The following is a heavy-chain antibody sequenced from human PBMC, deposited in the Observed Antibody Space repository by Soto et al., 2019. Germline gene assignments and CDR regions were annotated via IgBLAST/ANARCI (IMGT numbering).Heavy chain of an antibody. D-gene: IGHD3-10*01. V-gene: IGHV1-46*03. CDR1: GYSFSNYG. CDR3: SRVDPGETSPFDH. Sequence: ASVKVSCKASGYSFSNYGITWVRQAPGQGLEWMGWINPFDGSRMFAQSFQGRVTMTRDTSTSTVYMEVSSLRSEDTAVYYCSRVDPGETSPFDHWGQGTLVTVSS. J-gene: IGHJ4*02. CDR2: INPFDGSR.